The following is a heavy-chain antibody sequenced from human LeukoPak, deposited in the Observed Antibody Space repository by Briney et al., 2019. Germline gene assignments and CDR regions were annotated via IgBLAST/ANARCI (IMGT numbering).Heavy chain of an antibody. J-gene: IGHJ4*02. CDR2: IRYDGSET. D-gene: IGHD3-16*01. CDR3: AREGGVRPGD. V-gene: IGHV3-7*01. Sequence: GGSLRLSCAASGFTFSSYWMSWVRQAPGKGLQWVANIRYDGSETYYVDSVRGRITISRDNTKNSLYLQINSLRAEDTAVYYCAREGGVRPGDWGQGTLVIVSS. CDR1: GFTFSSYW.